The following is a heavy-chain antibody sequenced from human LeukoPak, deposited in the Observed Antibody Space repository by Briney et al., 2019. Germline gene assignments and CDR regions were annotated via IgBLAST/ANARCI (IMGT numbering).Heavy chain of an antibody. CDR1: GFTVSSNY. V-gene: IGHV3-53*01. CDR3: ARLPVVVPSNWVLRYYGMDV. D-gene: IGHD2-2*01. J-gene: IGHJ6*02. CDR2: IYSGGST. Sequence: GGSLRLSCAASGFTVSSNYMSWVRQAPGKGLEWVSVIYSGGSTYYADSVKGRFTISRDNSKNTLYLQMNSLRAEDTAVYYCARLPVVVPSNWVLRYYGMDVWGQGTTVTVSS.